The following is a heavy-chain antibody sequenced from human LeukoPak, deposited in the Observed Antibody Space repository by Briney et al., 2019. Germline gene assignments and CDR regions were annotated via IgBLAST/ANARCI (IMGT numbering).Heavy chain of an antibody. CDR2: IIPIFGTA. CDR3: AVTGTTSEASYYYYYGMDV. V-gene: IGHV1-69*13. CDR1: GGTFSSYA. J-gene: IGHJ6*02. D-gene: IGHD1-7*01. Sequence: SVKVSCKASGGTFSSYAISWVRQAPGQGLEWMGGIIPIFGTANYAQKFQGRVTITADESTSTAYVELSSLRSEDTAVYYCAVTGTTSEASYYYYYGMDVWGQGTTVTVSS.